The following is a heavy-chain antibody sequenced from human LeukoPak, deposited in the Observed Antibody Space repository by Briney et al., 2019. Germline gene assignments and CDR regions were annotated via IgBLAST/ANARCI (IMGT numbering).Heavy chain of an antibody. V-gene: IGHV1-69*13. CDR3: AREGSGRVKTFDY. CDR1: GGTFSSYA. J-gene: IGHJ4*02. D-gene: IGHD2-15*01. CDR2: IIPIFGTA. Sequence: SVKVSCKASGGTFSSYAISWVRQAPGQGLEWMGGIIPIFGTANYAQKFQGRVTITADESTSTAYMELSSLRSDDTAVYYCAREGSGRVKTFDYWGQGTLVTVSS.